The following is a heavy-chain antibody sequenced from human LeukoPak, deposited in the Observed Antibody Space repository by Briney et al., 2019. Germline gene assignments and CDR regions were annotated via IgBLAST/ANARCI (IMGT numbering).Heavy chain of an antibody. J-gene: IGHJ4*02. V-gene: IGHV3-66*01. CDR2: IYSGGST. CDR3: NCYSPRGGY. Sequence: LSLTCTVSGGSISSGDYYWSWIRQPPGKGLEWVSVIYSGGSTYYADSVKGRFTISRDNAKNSLYLQMNSLRAEDTAVYYCNCYSPRGGYWGQGTLVTVSS. D-gene: IGHD2-15*01. CDR1: GGSISSGDYY.